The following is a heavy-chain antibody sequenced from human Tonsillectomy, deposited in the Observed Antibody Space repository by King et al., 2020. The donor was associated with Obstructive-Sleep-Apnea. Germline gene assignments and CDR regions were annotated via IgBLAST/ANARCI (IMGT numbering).Heavy chain of an antibody. CDR1: GFTFSSYG. V-gene: IGHV3-33*01. CDR2: ICDAEINK. CDR3: ARDQSRYYFDY. Sequence: VQLVESGGGVVQPGRSLRLSCAASGFTFSSYGMHWVRQAPGKGREWVAVICDAEINKYYAYSVKGRFTISRDNSKNTLYLQMNSLRAEDTAVYYCARDQSRYYFDYWGQGTLVTVSS. J-gene: IGHJ4*02.